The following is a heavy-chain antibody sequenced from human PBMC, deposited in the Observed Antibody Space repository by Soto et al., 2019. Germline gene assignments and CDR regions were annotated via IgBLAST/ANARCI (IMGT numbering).Heavy chain of an antibody. D-gene: IGHD2-15*01. V-gene: IGHV3-48*01. J-gene: IGHJ4*02. CDR3: ARGYCSGGSCYSGDLFDY. CDR2: ISSSSRTI. CDR1: GFTFSSYS. Sequence: GGLLRLSCAASGFTFSSYSMHWVRQAPGKGLEWISYISSSSRTIYYTNSVKGRFTISGDNAKNSLYLQMNSLRAEDTGVYYCARGYCSGGSCYSGDLFDYWGQGTLVTVSS.